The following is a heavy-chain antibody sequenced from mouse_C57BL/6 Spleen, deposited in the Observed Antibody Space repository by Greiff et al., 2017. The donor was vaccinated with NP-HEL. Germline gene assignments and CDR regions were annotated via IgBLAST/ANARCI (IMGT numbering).Heavy chain of an antibody. J-gene: IGHJ4*01. CDR3: AREAQDYAMDY. CDR1: GFTFSDYY. Sequence: EVMLVESEGGLVQPGSSMKLSCTASGFTFSDYYMAWVRQVPEKGLEWVANINYDGSSTYYLDSLKSRFIISRDNAKNILYLQMSSLKSEDTATYYCAREAQDYAMDYWGQGTSVTVSS. CDR2: INYDGSST. V-gene: IGHV5-16*01.